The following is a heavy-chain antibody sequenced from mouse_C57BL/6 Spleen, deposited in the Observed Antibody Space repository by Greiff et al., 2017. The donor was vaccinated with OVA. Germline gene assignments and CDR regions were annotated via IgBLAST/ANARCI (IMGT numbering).Heavy chain of an antibody. CDR2: IDPSDSYT. V-gene: IGHV1-69*01. D-gene: IGHD2-5*01. Sequence: VQLQQPGAELVMPGASVKLSCKASGYTFTSYWMHWVKQRPGQGLEWIGEIDPSDSYTTYNQKFKGKSTLTVDKSSSTAYMQLSSLTSEDSAVYYCARRSYSNYDGGYAMDYWGQGTSVTVSS. CDR1: GYTFTSYW. CDR3: ARRSYSNYDGGYAMDY. J-gene: IGHJ4*01.